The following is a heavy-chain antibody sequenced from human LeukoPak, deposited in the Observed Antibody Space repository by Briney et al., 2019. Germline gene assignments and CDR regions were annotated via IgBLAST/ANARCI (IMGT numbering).Heavy chain of an antibody. CDR1: GGTFSSYA. J-gene: IGHJ4*02. Sequence: SVKVSCKASGGTFSSYAISWVRQAPGQGLEWMGGIIPIFGTANYAQKFQGRVTITADESTSTAYMELSSLRSEDTAVYYCATLRFLEWLFPGDYFDYWGQGTLVTVSS. CDR3: ATLRFLEWLFPGDYFDY. D-gene: IGHD3-3*01. CDR2: IIPIFGTA. V-gene: IGHV1-69*13.